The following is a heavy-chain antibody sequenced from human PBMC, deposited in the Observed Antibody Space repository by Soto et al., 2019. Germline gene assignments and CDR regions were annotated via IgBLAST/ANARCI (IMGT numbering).Heavy chain of an antibody. CDR3: ARGNKYDFWSGYWY. CDR2: MNPNSGNT. J-gene: IGHJ4*02. Sequence: ASVKVSCKASGYTFTSYDINWVRQATGQGLEWMGWMNPNSGNTGYAQKFQGRVTMTRNTSISTAYMELSSLRSEDTAVYYCARGNKYDFWSGYWYWGQGTMVTVYS. V-gene: IGHV1-8*01. CDR1: GYTFTSYD. D-gene: IGHD3-3*01.